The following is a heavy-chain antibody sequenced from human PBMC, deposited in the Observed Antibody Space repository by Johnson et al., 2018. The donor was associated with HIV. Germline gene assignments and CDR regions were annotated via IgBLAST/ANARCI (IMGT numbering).Heavy chain of an antibody. Sequence: MLLVESGGGVVQPGRSLRLSCAASGFTFSTYWMHWVRRVPGKGLVWVSRIDTEGSGTTYADSVKGRFTISRDNSKNTLYLQMNSLRAEDTAVYYCARDSFDISGQQHDAFDIWGQGTMVTVSS. CDR1: GFTFSTYW. CDR3: ARDSFDISGQQHDAFDI. V-gene: IGHV3-74*03. CDR2: IDTEGSGT. J-gene: IGHJ3*02. D-gene: IGHD3-22*01.